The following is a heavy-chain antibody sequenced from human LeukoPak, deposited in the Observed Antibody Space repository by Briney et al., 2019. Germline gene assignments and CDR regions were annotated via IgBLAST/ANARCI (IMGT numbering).Heavy chain of an antibody. CDR3: ARTSGYDFGTDFDY. V-gene: IGHV1-2*02. CDR1: GYPFTGYY. Sequence: ASVKVSRKASGYPFTGYYLHWVRQAPGQGLEWMGWINPDSGGTDYEQKFQGRVTMTRDTSISTAYMELSRLRSDDTAVYYCARTSGYDFGTDFDYWGQGTLVTVSS. J-gene: IGHJ4*02. D-gene: IGHD5-12*01. CDR2: INPDSGGT.